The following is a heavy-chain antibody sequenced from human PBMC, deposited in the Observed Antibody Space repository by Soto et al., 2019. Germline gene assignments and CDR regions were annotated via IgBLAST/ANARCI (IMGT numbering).Heavy chain of an antibody. D-gene: IGHD2-21*01. CDR2: IYYSGST. CDR3: ARWAYCGGDCYFHDY. V-gene: IGHV4-59*01. CDR1: GGSISSYY. Sequence: SETLSLTCTVSGGSISSYYWSWIRQPPGKGLEWIGYIYYSGSTNYNPSLKSRVTISVDTSKNQFSLKLSSVTAADTAVYYCARWAYCGGDCYFHDYWGQGTLVTVSS. J-gene: IGHJ4*02.